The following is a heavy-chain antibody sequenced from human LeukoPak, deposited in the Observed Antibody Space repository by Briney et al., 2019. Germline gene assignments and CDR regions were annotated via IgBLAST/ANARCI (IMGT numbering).Heavy chain of an antibody. CDR2: ISGSGGST. V-gene: IGHV3-23*01. D-gene: IGHD1-26*01. J-gene: IGHJ4*02. CDR3: AKVVSDSGSYWRAYFDY. Sequence: GGSLRLSCAASGFTFTNYAMSWARQAPGMGLEWVSAISGSGGSTCYADSVKGRFTISRDNSKNTLYLQMNSLRAEDTALYYCAKVVSDSGSYWRAYFDYWGQGTLVTVSS. CDR1: GFTFTNYA.